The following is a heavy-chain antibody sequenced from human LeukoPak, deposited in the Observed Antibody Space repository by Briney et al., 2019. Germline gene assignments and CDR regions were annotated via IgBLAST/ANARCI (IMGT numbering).Heavy chain of an antibody. CDR3: AKDSDYGGNGNYFDY. Sequence: PGRALRLSCAASGFSFSSHGMHWVRPAPGKGREWVAVIWYDGSNKYYADSVKGRFTISRDNSKNTLYLQMNSLRAEDTAVYYCAKDSDYGGNGNYFDYWGQGTLVTVSS. V-gene: IGHV3-33*06. J-gene: IGHJ4*02. CDR1: GFSFSSHG. CDR2: IWYDGSNK. D-gene: IGHD4-23*01.